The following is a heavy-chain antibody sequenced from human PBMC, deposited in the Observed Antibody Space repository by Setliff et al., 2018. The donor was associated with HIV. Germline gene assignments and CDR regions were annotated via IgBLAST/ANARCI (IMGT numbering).Heavy chain of an antibody. CDR3: ASLTDYGGDSGSH. CDR2: VDSLGTT. Sequence: SETLSLTCSVSGYSITSGYFWAWVRQPPGQGLEWIGRVDSLGTTYYNPSLKSRVTTSVDTSKNQFSLKLRSVTAADTAVYYCASLTDYGGDSGSHWGQGTLVTVSS. CDR1: GYSITSGYF. J-gene: IGHJ4*02. D-gene: IGHD4-17*01. V-gene: IGHV4-38-2*02.